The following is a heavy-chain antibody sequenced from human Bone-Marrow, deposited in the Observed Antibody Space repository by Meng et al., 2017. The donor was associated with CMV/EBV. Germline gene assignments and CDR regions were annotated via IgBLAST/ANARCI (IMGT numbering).Heavy chain of an antibody. J-gene: IGHJ4*02. V-gene: IGHV4-59*01. CDR3: ARGCSSTSCYTAFDY. Sequence: ESLKISCAASGFTFSSYAMSWIRQPPGKGLEWIGYIYYSGSTNYNPSLKSRVTISVDTSKNQFSLKLNSVTAADTAVYYCARGCSSTSCYTAFDYWGQGTLVTVSS. CDR1: GFTFSSYA. CDR2: IYYSGST. D-gene: IGHD2-2*02.